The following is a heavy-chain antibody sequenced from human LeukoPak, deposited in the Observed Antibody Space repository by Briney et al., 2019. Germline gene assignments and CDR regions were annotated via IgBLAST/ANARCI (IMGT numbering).Heavy chain of an antibody. Sequence: SETLSLTCNVSGDSVSSYYWSWIRQPPGKGLEWIGYVSYSGSANYNPSLRGRVTISIDTSKNQFSLKLSSVTAADTAVYYCARTYYSGSGTYQRWFDPWGQGTLVTVSS. CDR3: ARTYYSGSGTYQRWFDP. CDR1: GDSVSSYY. D-gene: IGHD3-10*01. J-gene: IGHJ5*02. V-gene: IGHV4-59*08. CDR2: VSYSGSA.